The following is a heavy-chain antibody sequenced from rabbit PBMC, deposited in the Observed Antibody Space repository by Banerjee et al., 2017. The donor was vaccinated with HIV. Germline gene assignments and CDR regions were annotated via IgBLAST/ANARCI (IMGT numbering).Heavy chain of an antibody. J-gene: IGHJ4*01. Sequence: QSLEESGGDLVKPGTSLTLTCTASGFSFSNNYWICWVRQAPGKGLEWIACIGAGSSGSTYYASWAKGRFTISKTSSTTVTLQMTSLTAADTATYFCVRETETYAGYAGYTYYFDLWGPGTLVTVS. V-gene: IGHV1S40*01. CDR3: VRETETYAGYAGYTYYFDL. CDR2: IGAGSSGST. CDR1: GFSFSNNYW. D-gene: IGHD7-1*01.